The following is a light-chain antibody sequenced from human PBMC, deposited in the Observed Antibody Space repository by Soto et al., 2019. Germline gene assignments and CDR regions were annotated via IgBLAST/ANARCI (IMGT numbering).Light chain of an antibody. CDR1: QSISSY. J-gene: IGKJ4*01. CDR2: AAS. CDR3: QQSYSTPLT. Sequence: DSVKIQALSALLTYIGDRVTITCRASQSISSYLNWYQQKPGKAPKLLIYAASSLESGVPSRFSGSGSGTDFTLTISSLQPEDFATYYCQQSYSTPLTSGGGTQVDIK. V-gene: IGKV1-39*01.